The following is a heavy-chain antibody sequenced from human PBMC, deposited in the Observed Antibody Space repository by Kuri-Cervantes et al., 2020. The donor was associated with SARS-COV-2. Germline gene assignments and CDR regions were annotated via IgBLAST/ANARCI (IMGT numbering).Heavy chain of an antibody. CDR2: IRSKANSYAT. V-gene: IGHV3-73*01. CDR1: GFTFSGSA. J-gene: IGHJ6*02. Sequence: GESLKISCAASGFTFSGSAMHWVRQASGKGLEWVGRIRSKANSYATAYAASVKGRFTISRDDSKNTAYLQMNSLKTEDTAVYYCTIRTMDVWGQGTTVTVSS. CDR3: TIRTMDV.